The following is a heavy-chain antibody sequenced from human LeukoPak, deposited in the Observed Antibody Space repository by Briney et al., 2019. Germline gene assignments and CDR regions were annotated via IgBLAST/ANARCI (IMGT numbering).Heavy chain of an antibody. J-gene: IGHJ5*02. D-gene: IGHD2-2*03. CDR2: INHSGST. V-gene: IGHV4-34*01. CDR1: GGSFSGYY. Sequence: PSETLSLTCAVYGGSFSGYYWSWIRQPPGKGLEWIGEINHSGSTNYNPSLKSRVTISVDTSKNQFSLKLSSVTAADTAVYYCARGVGYCSSTSCSYNWFDPWGQGTLVTVSS. CDR3: ARGVGYCSSTSCSYNWFDP.